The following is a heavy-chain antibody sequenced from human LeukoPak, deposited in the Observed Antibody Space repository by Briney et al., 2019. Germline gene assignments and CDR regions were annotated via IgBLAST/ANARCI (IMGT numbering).Heavy chain of an antibody. Sequence: GRSLRLSCAASGFTFSSYGMHWVRQAPGKGLEWVAFIRYDGSNKYYADSVKGRFTISRDNSKNTLYLQMNSLRAEDTAVYYCAKDWMWNYYGSGSYQGPLDYWGQGTLVTVSS. V-gene: IGHV3-30*02. CDR2: IRYDGSNK. CDR1: GFTFSSYG. D-gene: IGHD3-10*01. J-gene: IGHJ4*02. CDR3: AKDWMWNYYGSGSYQGPLDY.